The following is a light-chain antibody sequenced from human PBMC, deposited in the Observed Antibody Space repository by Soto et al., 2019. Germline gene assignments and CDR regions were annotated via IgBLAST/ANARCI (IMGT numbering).Light chain of an antibody. V-gene: IGLV7-43*01. CDR3: LLYYDGAQV. Sequence: QTVVTQEPSLTVSPGETVTLTCASSTGAVTSGYYPTWFQQKPGQAPRPLIYSMNNKHSWTPARFSGSLLGDKAALTLSGVQPEDEAEYYCLLYYDGAQVFGGGTKLTVL. J-gene: IGLJ3*02. CDR1: TGAVTSGYY. CDR2: SMN.